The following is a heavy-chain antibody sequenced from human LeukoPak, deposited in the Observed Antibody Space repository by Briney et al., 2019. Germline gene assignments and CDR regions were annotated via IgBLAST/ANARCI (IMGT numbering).Heavy chain of an antibody. V-gene: IGHV3-74*01. CDR3: ARDKAYYDSSGYGFDY. CDR2: INSDGGST. J-gene: IGHJ4*02. CDR1: GFTFSSYW. D-gene: IGHD3-22*01. Sequence: QPGGSLRLSCAASGFTFSSYWMHWVRHAPGKGLVWVSRINSDGGSTSYADSVKGRFTISRDNAKNTLYLQMNSLRAEDTAVYYCARDKAYYDSSGYGFDYWGQGTLVTVSS.